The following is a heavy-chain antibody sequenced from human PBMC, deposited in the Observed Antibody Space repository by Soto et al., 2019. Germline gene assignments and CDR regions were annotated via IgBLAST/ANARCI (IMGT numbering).Heavy chain of an antibody. J-gene: IGHJ4*02. CDR2: IWYDGSNK. D-gene: IGHD2-21*02. Sequence: QVQLVESGGGVVQPGRSLRLSCAASGFTFSSYGMHWVRQAPGKGLEWVAVIWYDGSNKYYADSVKGRFTISRENSKNTLYLQMNSLRAEDTAVYYCARDRVTPYFDYWGQGTLVTVSS. V-gene: IGHV3-33*01. CDR3: ARDRVTPYFDY. CDR1: GFTFSSYG.